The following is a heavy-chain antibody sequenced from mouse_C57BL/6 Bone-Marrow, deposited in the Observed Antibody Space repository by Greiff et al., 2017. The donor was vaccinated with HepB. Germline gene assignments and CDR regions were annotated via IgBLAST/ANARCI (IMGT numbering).Heavy chain of an antibody. V-gene: IGHV1-82*01. Sequence: QVQLQQSGPELVKPGASVKISCKASGYAFSSSWMNWVKQRPGKGLEWIGRIYPGDGDTNYNGKFKGKATLTADKSSSTAYMQLSSLTSEDSAVYFCSYYYGSSYGDFDVWGTGTTVTVSS. CDR3: SYYYGSSYGDFDV. CDR2: IYPGDGDT. D-gene: IGHD1-1*01. CDR1: GYAFSSSW. J-gene: IGHJ1*03.